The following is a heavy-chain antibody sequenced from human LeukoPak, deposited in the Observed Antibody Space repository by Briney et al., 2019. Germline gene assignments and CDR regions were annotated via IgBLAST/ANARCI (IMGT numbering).Heavy chain of an antibody. J-gene: IGHJ3*02. V-gene: IGHV4-59*01. CDR1: GGSISSYY. D-gene: IGHD6-19*01. CDR2: IYYSGST. Sequence: SETLSLTCTVSGGSISSYYWNWIRQPPGKGLEWIGYIYYSGSTNYNPSLKSRVTISLNTSKNQFSLKLSSVTAADTAVYYCARVSSASPDAFDIWGQGTMVTVSS. CDR3: ARVSSASPDAFDI.